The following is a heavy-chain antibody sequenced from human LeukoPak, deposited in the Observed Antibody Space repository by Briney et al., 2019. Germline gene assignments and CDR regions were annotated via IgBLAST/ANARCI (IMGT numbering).Heavy chain of an antibody. J-gene: IGHJ4*02. CDR1: GFTVSNNF. CDR3: AREDTSGWSLFDY. V-gene: IGHV3-66*01. Sequence: GGSLRLSCAASGFTVSNNFMSWVRQVPGKGLEWVSVIYGGGSTNYADSVKGRFTISRDISKNTLYLQMNNLRAEDTAVYYCAREDTSGWSLFDYWGQGTLVTVSS. D-gene: IGHD6-19*01. CDR2: IYGGGST.